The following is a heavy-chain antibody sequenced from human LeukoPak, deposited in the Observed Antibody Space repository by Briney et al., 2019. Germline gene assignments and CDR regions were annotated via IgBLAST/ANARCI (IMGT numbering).Heavy chain of an antibody. D-gene: IGHD3-9*01. CDR2: IYYSGST. CDR3: ARAYFDWLYPFDI. J-gene: IGHJ3*02. Sequence: PSETLSLTCTVSGGSISSYYWSWIRQPPGKGLEWIGYIYYSGSTNYNPSLKSRVTISVDTSKNQFSLKLSSVTAADTAVYYCARAYFDWLYPFDIWGQGTMVTVSS. CDR1: GGSISSYY. V-gene: IGHV4-59*08.